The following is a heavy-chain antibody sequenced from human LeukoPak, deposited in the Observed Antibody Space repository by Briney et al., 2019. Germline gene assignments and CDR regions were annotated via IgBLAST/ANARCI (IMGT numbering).Heavy chain of an antibody. CDR2: ISSNGNTI. D-gene: IGHD1-26*01. CDR1: GFTLRGYG. V-gene: IGHV3-48*04. J-gene: IGHJ5*02. Sequence: GGSLRLSCAASGFTLRGYGMHWVRQAPGKGLEWVSYISSNGNTIYYADSVKGRFTISRDNAKNSLYLQMNSLRAEDTAVYYCARAPKFRLVGVPKGPFDPWGQGTLVTVSS. CDR3: ARAPKFRLVGVPKGPFDP.